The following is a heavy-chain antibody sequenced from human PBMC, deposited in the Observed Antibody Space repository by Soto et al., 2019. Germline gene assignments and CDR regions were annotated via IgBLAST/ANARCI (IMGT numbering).Heavy chain of an antibody. CDR2: ISSSGTTI. CDR3: ARARVPPAIEGIRFWFDP. CDR1: GFTFSSYE. Sequence: PGGSLRLSCEASGFTFSSYEMNWVRQAPGKGLEWVSYISSSGTTIYYADSVKGRFTISRDNAKNSLYLQMHSLRAEDTAVYYCARARVPPAIEGIRFWFDPWGQGALVTVSS. J-gene: IGHJ5*02. D-gene: IGHD2-2*01. V-gene: IGHV3-48*03.